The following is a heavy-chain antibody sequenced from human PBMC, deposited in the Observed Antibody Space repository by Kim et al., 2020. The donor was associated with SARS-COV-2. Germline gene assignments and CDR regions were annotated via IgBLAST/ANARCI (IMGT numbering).Heavy chain of an antibody. J-gene: IGHJ1*01. D-gene: IGHD3-3*01. V-gene: IGHV1-18*01. CDR2: ISAYNGNT. CDR1: GYTFTSYG. Sequence: ASVKVSCKASGYTFTSYGISWVRQAPGQGLEWMGWISAYNGNTNYAQKLQGRVTMTTDTSTSTDYMELRSLRSDDTAVYYCAGSSYDFWSGYPAEYFQHWGQGTLVTVSS. CDR3: AGSSYDFWSGYPAEYFQH.